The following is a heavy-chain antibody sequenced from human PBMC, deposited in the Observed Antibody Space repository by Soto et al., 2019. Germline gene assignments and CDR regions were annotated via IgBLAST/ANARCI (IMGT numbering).Heavy chain of an antibody. CDR2: IYYSGST. CDR1: GGSISSYY. V-gene: IGHV4-59*01. CDR3: ARGDGYYFDY. Sequence: QVQLQESGPGLVKPSETLSLTCTVSGGSISSYYWSWIRQPPGKGLEWIGYIYYSGSTNYNPSLKXXVXIXXDTSKNQFSLKLSSVTAADTAVYYCARGDGYYFDYWGQGTLVTVSS. J-gene: IGHJ4*02. D-gene: IGHD3-16*01.